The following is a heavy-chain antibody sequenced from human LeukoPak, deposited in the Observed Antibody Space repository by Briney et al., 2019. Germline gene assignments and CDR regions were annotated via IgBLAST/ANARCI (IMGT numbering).Heavy chain of an antibody. CDR2: ISSNGGST. D-gene: IGHD1-26*01. V-gene: IGHV3-64*01. Sequence: PGGTLRLSCSASGITFSRYAMHWVRQAPGKGLEYVSAISSNGGSTYYANSVKGRFTISRDNSKTTLYLQMGSLRDEDMAVYYCATKEPSGSYGYWGQGTLVTVSS. CDR3: ATKEPSGSYGY. J-gene: IGHJ4*02. CDR1: GITFSRYA.